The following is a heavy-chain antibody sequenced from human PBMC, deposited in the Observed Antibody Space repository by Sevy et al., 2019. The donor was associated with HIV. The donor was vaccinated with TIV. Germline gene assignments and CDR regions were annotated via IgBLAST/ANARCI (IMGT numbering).Heavy chain of an antibody. V-gene: IGHV4-34*01. Sequence: SETLSLTCAVYGGSFSGDYWSWIRQPPGKGLEWIGEINHSGSTNYYPSLKSRVTISVDTSKNHFSLKLSSVTAADTAVYYCARASIALPWAPFDNWGQGTLVTVSS. J-gene: IGHJ4*02. CDR3: ARASIALPWAPFDN. CDR1: GGSFSGDY. CDR2: INHSGST. D-gene: IGHD6-13*01.